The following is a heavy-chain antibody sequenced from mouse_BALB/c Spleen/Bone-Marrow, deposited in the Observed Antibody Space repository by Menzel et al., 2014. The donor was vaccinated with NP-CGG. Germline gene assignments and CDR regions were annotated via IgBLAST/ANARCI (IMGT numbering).Heavy chain of an antibody. Sequence: EVQVVESGAELVEPGASVKLSCTASGFNIKDTYMHWVKQRPEQGLEWIGRIDPANGNTKYDPKFQGKATITADTSSNTAYLQLSSLTSEDTAVYYCATLTTVVDAMDYWGQGTSVTVSS. CDR1: GFNIKDTY. CDR2: IDPANGNT. CDR3: ATLTTVVDAMDY. J-gene: IGHJ4*01. D-gene: IGHD1-1*01. V-gene: IGHV14-3*02.